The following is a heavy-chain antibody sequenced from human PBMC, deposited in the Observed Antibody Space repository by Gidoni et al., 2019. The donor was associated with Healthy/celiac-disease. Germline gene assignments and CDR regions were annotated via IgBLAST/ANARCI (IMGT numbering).Heavy chain of an antibody. CDR1: GFTFDDYA. CDR3: AKDGFGYYGMDV. J-gene: IGHJ6*02. V-gene: IGHV3-9*01. CDR2: ISWNSGSI. D-gene: IGHD3-10*01. Sequence: VQLVESGGGLVQPGRSLRLSCAASGFTFDDYAMHWVRQAPGKGLEWVSGISWNSGSIGYADSVKGRFTISRDNAKNSLYLQMNSLRAEDTALYYCAKDGFGYYGMDVWGQGTTVTVSS.